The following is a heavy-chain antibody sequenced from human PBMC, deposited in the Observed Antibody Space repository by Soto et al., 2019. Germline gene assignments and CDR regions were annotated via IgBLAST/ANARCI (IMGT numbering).Heavy chain of an antibody. V-gene: IGHV4-4*01. CDR2: TYHSGTT. CDR1: GDSINTSHW. J-gene: IGHJ5*02. CDR3: ARQTNSSPARGPNWFDP. D-gene: IGHD6-19*01. Sequence: LSLTCAVYGDSINTSHWWSWVRQTPGKGLEWIGETYHSGTTNYNPSLKSRVTISMDKSKNLFSLKLNSVTAADTALYFCARQTNSSPARGPNWFDPWGQGALVTVSS.